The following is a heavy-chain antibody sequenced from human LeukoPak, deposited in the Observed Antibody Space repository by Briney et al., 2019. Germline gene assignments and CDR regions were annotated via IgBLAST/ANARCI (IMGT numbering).Heavy chain of an antibody. CDR2: INTDGSST. V-gene: IGHV3-74*01. J-gene: IGHJ4*02. CDR3: ATLSYCRGDC. D-gene: IGHD2-21*01. CDR1: GFSFSAYY. Sequence: GGSLRLSCAASGFSFSAYYMHWVRQVPGKGLVWVSRINTDGSSTAYADSVKGRFTISRGNAKNTLYLQMNSLRDEDTAVYYCATLSYCRGDCWGQGTLVTVSS.